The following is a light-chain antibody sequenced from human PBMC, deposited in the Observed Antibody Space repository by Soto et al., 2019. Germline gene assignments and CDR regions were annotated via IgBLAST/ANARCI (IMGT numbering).Light chain of an antibody. CDR1: ESVSSS. CDR2: DAS. V-gene: IGKV1-5*01. Sequence: DIRMTQSPSTLSAVVGDRVTITCRASESVSSSVAWYQQKPGKAPKLLIYDASTLESGVPSRFSGSGFGTEFTLTINSLQPDDFATYYCQQYNIYWTFGQGTKVEIK. J-gene: IGKJ1*01. CDR3: QQYNIYWT.